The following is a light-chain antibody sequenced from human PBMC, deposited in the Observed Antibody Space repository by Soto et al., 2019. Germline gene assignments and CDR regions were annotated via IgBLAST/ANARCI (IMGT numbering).Light chain of an antibody. CDR3: LLYYGGAWE. J-gene: IGLJ3*02. Sequence: QAVVTQEPSLTVSPGGTVTLTCASSTGAVTSGYYPNWFQQKPGQAPRALIYSTNKKHSWTPARFSASLLGGKAALTLSGVQPEDEAEYYCLLYYGGAWEFGGGTKLTVL. CDR2: STN. CDR1: TGAVTSGYY. V-gene: IGLV7-43*01.